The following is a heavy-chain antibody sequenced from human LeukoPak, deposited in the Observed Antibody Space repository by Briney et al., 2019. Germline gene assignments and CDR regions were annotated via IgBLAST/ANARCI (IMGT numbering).Heavy chain of an antibody. V-gene: IGHV3-23*01. J-gene: IGHJ5*02. D-gene: IGHD2-15*01. Sequence: QSGGSLRLSCAASGFTFSSYAMSWVSQAPGKGLEWVSAISGSGGSTYYADSVKGRFTISRDNSKNTLYLQMNSLRAEDTAVYYCAKSYWPGTDKLFDPWGQGTLVTVSS. CDR1: GFTFSSYA. CDR3: AKSYWPGTDKLFDP. CDR2: ISGSGGST.